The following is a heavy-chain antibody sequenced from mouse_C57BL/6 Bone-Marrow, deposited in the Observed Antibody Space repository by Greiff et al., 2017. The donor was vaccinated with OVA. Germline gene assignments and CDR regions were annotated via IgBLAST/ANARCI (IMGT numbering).Heavy chain of an antibody. J-gene: IGHJ3*01. CDR1: GYTFTSYW. D-gene: IGHD2-4*01. V-gene: IGHV1-64*01. CDR3: ARRGYDYAWFAY. CDR2: IHPNSGST. Sequence: QVQLQQPGAELVKPGASVKLSCKASGYTFTSYWMHWVKQRPGQGLEWIGMIHPNSGSTNYNEKFKSKATLTVDKSSSTAYMQLSSLTSEDSAVDYCARRGYDYAWFAYWGQGTLVTVSA.